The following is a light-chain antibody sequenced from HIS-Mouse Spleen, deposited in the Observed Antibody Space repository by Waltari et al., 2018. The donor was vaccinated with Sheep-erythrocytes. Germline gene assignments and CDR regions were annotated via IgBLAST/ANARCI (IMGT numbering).Light chain of an antibody. CDR2: DVS. CDR3: CSYAGSYNHV. Sequence: QSALTQPRSVSGSPGQSVTISSTGTTRAVGGYNYVSWYQQHPGKAPKLMIYDVSKRPSGVPDRFSGSKSGNTASLTISGLQAEDEADYYCCSYAGSYNHVFATGTKVTVL. J-gene: IGLJ1*01. CDR1: TRAVGGYNY. V-gene: IGLV2-11*01.